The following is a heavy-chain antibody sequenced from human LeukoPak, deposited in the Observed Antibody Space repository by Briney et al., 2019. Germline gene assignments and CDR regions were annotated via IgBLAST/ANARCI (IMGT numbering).Heavy chain of an antibody. V-gene: IGHV1-69*05. D-gene: IGHD6-13*01. J-gene: IGHJ6*02. CDR3: AVSSSWYYYYGMDV. Sequence: GSSVTVSCTASGGTFSSYAISWVRQAPGQGLEWMGGIIPIFGTANYAQKFQGRVTMTRDTSISTAYMELSRLRSDDTAVYYCAVSSSWYYYYGMDVWGQGTTVTVSS. CDR1: GGTFSSYA. CDR2: IIPIFGTA.